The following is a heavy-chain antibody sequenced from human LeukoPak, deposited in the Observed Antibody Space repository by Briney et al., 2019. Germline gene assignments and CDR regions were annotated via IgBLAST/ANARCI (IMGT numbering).Heavy chain of an antibody. D-gene: IGHD6-25*01. CDR3: ARLYQGKRPPDY. CDR1: GDSIFSTTYY. Sequence: IPSETLSLTCSVSGDSIFSTTYYWGWNRQPPGKGLEWIGSIFHSGSTYYNPSLKSRVTISVDTSKNQLSLRLRSVTAADTAVYYCARLYQGKRPPDYWGQGTPVTVSS. J-gene: IGHJ4*02. CDR2: IFHSGST. V-gene: IGHV4-39*01.